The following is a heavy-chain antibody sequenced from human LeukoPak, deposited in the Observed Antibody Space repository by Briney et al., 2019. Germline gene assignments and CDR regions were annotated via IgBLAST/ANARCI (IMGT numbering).Heavy chain of an antibody. CDR1: GYSISSGYY. Sequence: PSETLSLTCTVSGYSISSGYYWGWIRQPPGEGLEWIGSIYHSGSTYYNPSLKSRVTISVDTSKNQFSLKLSSVTAADTAVYYCARVDLFLGLTAYFDYWGQGTLVTVSS. J-gene: IGHJ4*02. V-gene: IGHV4-38-2*02. CDR2: IYHSGST. CDR3: ARVDLFLGLTAYFDY. D-gene: IGHD3-16*01.